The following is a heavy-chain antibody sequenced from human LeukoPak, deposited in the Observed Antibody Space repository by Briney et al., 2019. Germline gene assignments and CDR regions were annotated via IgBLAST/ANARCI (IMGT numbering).Heavy chain of an antibody. Sequence: ASVKVSCKASGYTFTSYDINWVRQATGQGLEWMGWMNPNSGNTGYAQKLQGRVTITRNTSISTAYMELSSLRSEDTAVCYCARRIAARHYYYYMDVWGKGTTVTVSS. CDR2: MNPNSGNT. D-gene: IGHD6-6*01. CDR3: ARRIAARHYYYYMDV. J-gene: IGHJ6*03. CDR1: GYTFTSYD. V-gene: IGHV1-8*03.